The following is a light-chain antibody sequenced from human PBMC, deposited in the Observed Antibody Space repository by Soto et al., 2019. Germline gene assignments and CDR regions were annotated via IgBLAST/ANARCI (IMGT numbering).Light chain of an antibody. CDR1: QSVSSY. V-gene: IGKV3-11*01. J-gene: IGKJ4*01. Sequence: EIVLTQSPATLSLSPGERATLSCRASQSVSSYLAWYQQMPGQAPRLLIYNASNRATGIPARFSGSGSGTDFTLTISSLEPEDFAVYYCQQRSNWPLTFGGGTKVEIK. CDR3: QQRSNWPLT. CDR2: NAS.